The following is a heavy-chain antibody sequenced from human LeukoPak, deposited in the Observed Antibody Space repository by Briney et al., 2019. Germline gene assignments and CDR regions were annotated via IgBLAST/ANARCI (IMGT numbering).Heavy chain of an antibody. CDR2: INHIEIT. CDR1: GGSITDYS. V-gene: IGHV4-34*01. J-gene: IGHJ6*03. Sequence: SETPSLTSALSGGSITDYSYNWVRESPGKGPEGRGEINHIEITTYSPSLMIRVIIAVDTSKNQFSLKLTSVTAANTAVYFCARVGDLFGAHRVPGLPPDYYYMDVWGKGTTVTVSS. D-gene: IGHD3-3*01. CDR3: ARVGDLFGAHRVPGLPPDYYYMDV.